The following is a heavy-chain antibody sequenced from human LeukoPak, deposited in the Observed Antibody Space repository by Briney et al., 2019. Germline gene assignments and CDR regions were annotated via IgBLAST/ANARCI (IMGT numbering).Heavy chain of an antibody. CDR3: ARGYYDILTGHIPYYFDY. D-gene: IGHD3-9*01. CDR1: GYSISSGYY. CDR2: IYHSGST. V-gene: IGHV4-38-2*02. J-gene: IGHJ4*02. Sequence: PSETLSLTCTVSGYSISSGYYWGWIRQPPGKGLEWIGSIYHSGSTYYNPSLKSRVTISVDTSKNQFSLKLSSVTAADTAVYYCARGYYDILTGHIPYYFDYWGQGTLVTVSS.